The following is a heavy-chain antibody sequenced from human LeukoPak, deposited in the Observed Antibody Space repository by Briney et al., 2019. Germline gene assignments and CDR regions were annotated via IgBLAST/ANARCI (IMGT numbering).Heavy chain of an antibody. Sequence: GGSLRLSCAASGFTFSSYGVHWVRQAPGKGLEWVAVISYDGSNKYYEDSVKGRFTISRDNSKNTLYLQMNSLRAEDTAVYYCAKAPRVGRTTMVRGVIAPMDVWGQGTTVTVSS. J-gene: IGHJ6*02. CDR1: GFTFSSYG. V-gene: IGHV3-30*18. CDR3: AKAPRVGRTTMVRGVIAPMDV. D-gene: IGHD3-10*01. CDR2: ISYDGSNK.